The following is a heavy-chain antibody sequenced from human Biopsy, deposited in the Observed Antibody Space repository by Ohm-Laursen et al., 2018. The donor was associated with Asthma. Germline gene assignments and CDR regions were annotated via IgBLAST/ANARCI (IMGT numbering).Heavy chain of an antibody. V-gene: IGHV3-30*01. Sequence: SLRLSCAASGFNFSNFAIHWVRQAPGKGPEWVGVISKDASTQDYADSVKGRFTMARDNSKNTLDLQMNSLREEDTAVYYCVRDGTDDAFDIWGQGTVVSVSS. CDR3: VRDGTDDAFDI. CDR1: GFNFSNFA. J-gene: IGHJ3*02. D-gene: IGHD1-1*01. CDR2: ISKDASTQ.